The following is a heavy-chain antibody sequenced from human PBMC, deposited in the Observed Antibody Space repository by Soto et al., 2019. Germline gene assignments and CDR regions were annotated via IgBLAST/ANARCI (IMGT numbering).Heavy chain of an antibody. D-gene: IGHD2-2*01. CDR3: ARFPDYSGMPYYFDY. Sequence: QVQLVESGGGVVQPGRSLRLSCAASGFTFSSYGMHWVRQAPGKGLEWVAVIWYDGSNKYYADSVKGRFTISRDNSKNTLYLQMNSLRAEDTAVYYCARFPDYSGMPYYFDYWGQGTLVTVSS. CDR1: GFTFSSYG. J-gene: IGHJ4*02. V-gene: IGHV3-33*01. CDR2: IWYDGSNK.